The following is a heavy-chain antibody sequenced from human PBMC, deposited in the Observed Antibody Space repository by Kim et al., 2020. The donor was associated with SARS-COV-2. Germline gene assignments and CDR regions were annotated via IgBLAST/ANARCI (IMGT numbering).Heavy chain of an antibody. D-gene: IGHD6-19*01. CDR3: ARVLEGYSSGWYFDY. V-gene: IGHV4-59*01. Sequence: NPSLKSRVTISVDTSKNQFSLKLSSVTVADTAVYYCARVLEGYSSGWYFDYWGQGTLVTVSS. J-gene: IGHJ4*02.